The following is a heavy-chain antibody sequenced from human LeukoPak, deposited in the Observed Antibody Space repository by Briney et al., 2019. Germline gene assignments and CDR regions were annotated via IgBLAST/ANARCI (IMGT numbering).Heavy chain of an antibody. D-gene: IGHD6-19*01. V-gene: IGHV1-46*01. CDR2: INPSGGST. CDR1: GYTFTSYY. J-gene: IGHJ6*03. Sequence: GASVKVSCKASGYTFTSYYMHWVRQAPGQGLEWMGIINPSGGSTSYAQKFQGRVTMTRDMSTSTVYMELSSLRSEDTAVYYCTTQQWLTSYYYYYYMDVWGKGTTVTVSS. CDR3: TTQQWLTSYYYYYYMDV.